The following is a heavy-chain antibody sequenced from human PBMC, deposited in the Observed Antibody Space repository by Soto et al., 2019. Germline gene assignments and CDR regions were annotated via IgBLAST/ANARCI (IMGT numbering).Heavy chain of an antibody. CDR3: AKGARITMIVVVPRRPDAFDI. J-gene: IGHJ3*02. V-gene: IGHV3-23*01. CDR2: ISGSGGST. Sequence: PGGSLRLSCAASGVTFSSYAMSWVRQAPGKGLEWVSAISGSGGSTYYADSVKGRFTISRDNSKNTLYLQMNSLRAEDTAVYYCAKGARITMIVVVPRRPDAFDIWGQGTMVTVSS. D-gene: IGHD3-22*01. CDR1: GVTFSSYA.